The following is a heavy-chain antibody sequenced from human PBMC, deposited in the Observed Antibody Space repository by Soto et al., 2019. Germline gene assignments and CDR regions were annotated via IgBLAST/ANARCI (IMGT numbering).Heavy chain of an antibody. CDR3: ARDRYYYDSSGYPPDY. CDR1: GFTFSSYS. CDR2: ISSSSSYI. V-gene: IGHV3-21*01. Sequence: TGGSLRLSCAASGFTFSSYSMNWVRQAPGKGLEWVSSISSSSSYIYYADSVKGRFTISRDNAKNSLYLQMNSLRAEDTAVYYCARDRYYYDSSGYPPDYWGQGTLVTVSS. D-gene: IGHD3-22*01. J-gene: IGHJ4*02.